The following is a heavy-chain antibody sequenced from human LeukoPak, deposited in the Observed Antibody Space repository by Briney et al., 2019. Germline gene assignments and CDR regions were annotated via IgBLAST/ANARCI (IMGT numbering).Heavy chain of an antibody. J-gene: IGHJ4*02. D-gene: IGHD6-19*01. CDR1: GYTFTGYY. CDR3: ARQPAAYTSGHPFDY. CDR2: INPNSGGT. Sequence: VASVKVSCKASGYTFTGYYMHWVRQAPGQGLEWMGRINPNSGGTNYAQKFQGRVTMTRDTSISTAYMELSRLTSDDTAVYCCARQPAAYTSGHPFDYWGQGTLVTVSS. V-gene: IGHV1-2*06.